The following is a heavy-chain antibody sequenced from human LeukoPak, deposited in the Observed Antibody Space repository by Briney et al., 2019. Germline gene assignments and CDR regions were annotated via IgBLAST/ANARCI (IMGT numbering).Heavy chain of an antibody. Sequence: SETLSLTCAVYGGSFSSSSYYWGWIRQPPGKGLEWIGSIYYSGSTYYNPSLKSRVTISVDTSKNQFSLKLSSVTAADTAVYYCARQLGEYFDYWGQGTLVTVSS. CDR3: ARQLGEYFDY. D-gene: IGHD3-16*01. CDR1: GGSFSSSSYY. J-gene: IGHJ4*02. V-gene: IGHV4-39*01. CDR2: IYYSGST.